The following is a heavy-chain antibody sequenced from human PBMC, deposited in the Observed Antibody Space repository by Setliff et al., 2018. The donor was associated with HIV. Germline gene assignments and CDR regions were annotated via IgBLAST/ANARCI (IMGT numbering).Heavy chain of an antibody. Sequence: PGGSLRLSCTASGFPFSSFGMNWVRRAPGRGLEWVSSISIGSGGAIDYADSVQGRFTISRDNSKNTVYLQMNSLRAEDTAEYYCAKELAASGLGYFDSWGRGILVTVSS. V-gene: IGHV3-21*04. CDR2: ISIGSGGAI. CDR1: GFPFSSFG. D-gene: IGHD3-22*01. J-gene: IGHJ4*02. CDR3: AKELAASGLGYFDS.